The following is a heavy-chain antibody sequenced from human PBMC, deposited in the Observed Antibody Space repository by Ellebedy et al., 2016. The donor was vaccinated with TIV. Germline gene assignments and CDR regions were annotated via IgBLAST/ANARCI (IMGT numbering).Heavy chain of an antibody. CDR1: GYTFTGYY. CDR3: ARGSGYDWYYFDY. J-gene: IGHJ4*02. V-gene: IGHV1-2*02. CDR2: INPNSGGT. Sequence: ASVKVSCKASGYTFTGYYMHWVRQAPGQGLEWMGWINPNSGGTHYAQKFQGRVTMTRDTSISTAYMELSRLRSDDTAVYYCARGSGYDWYYFDYWGQGTLVTVSS. D-gene: IGHD5-12*01.